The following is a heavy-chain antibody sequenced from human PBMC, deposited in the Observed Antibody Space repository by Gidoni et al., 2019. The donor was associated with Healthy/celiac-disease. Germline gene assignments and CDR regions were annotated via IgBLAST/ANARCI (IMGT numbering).Heavy chain of an antibody. CDR2: IIPILGIA. CDR1: GGTFSSYA. Sequence: QVQLVQSGAEVKKPGSSVKVSCKASGGTFSSYAISWVRQAPGQGLEWMGRIIPILGIANYAQKCQGRVTITADKSTSTAYMELSSLRSEDTAVYYCARDLFLGVATYGSGSFRYWGQGTLVTVSS. V-gene: IGHV1-69*04. D-gene: IGHD3-10*01. J-gene: IGHJ4*02. CDR3: ARDLFLGVATYGSGSFRY.